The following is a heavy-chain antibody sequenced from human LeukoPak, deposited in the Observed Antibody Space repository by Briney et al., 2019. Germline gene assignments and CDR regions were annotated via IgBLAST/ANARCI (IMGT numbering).Heavy chain of an antibody. CDR3: ARARGEYCSSTSCYNWFDP. V-gene: IGHV4-39*01. D-gene: IGHD2-2*01. CDR2: IYYSGST. J-gene: IGHJ5*02. CDR1: GGSISSSSYY. Sequence: SETLSLTCTVSGGSISSSSYYWGWIRQPPGKGLERIGSIYYSGSTYYNPSLKSRVTISVDTSKNQFSLKLSSVTAADTAVYYCARARGEYCSSTSCYNWFDPWGQGTLVTVSS.